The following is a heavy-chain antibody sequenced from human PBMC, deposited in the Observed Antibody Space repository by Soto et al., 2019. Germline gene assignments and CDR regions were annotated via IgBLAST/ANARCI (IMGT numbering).Heavy chain of an antibody. CDR1: GFTFSSYG. V-gene: IGHV3-23*01. CDR2: ISGSGGST. CDR3: AKSRPPQTTLRYYFDY. D-gene: IGHD3-16*01. J-gene: IGHJ4*02. Sequence: PGGSLRLSCAASGFTFSSYGMSWVRQAPGKGLEWVSAISGSGGSTYYADSVKGRFTISRDNSKNTLYLQMNSLRAEDTAVYYCAKSRPPQTTLRYYFDYWGQGTLVTVSS.